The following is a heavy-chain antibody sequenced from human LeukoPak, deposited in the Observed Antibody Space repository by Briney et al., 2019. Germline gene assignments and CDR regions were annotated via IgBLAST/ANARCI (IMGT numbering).Heavy chain of an antibody. Sequence: ASVTVSCTASGGTFSSYAISWVRQAPGQGLEWMGRIIPIFGTANYAQKFQGRVTITTDESTSTAYMELSSLRSEDTAVYYCARDRYCTNGVCYQYYWGQGTLVTVSS. CDR3: ARDRYCTNGVCYQYY. V-gene: IGHV1-69*05. CDR2: IIPIFGTA. J-gene: IGHJ4*02. CDR1: GGTFSSYA. D-gene: IGHD2-8*01.